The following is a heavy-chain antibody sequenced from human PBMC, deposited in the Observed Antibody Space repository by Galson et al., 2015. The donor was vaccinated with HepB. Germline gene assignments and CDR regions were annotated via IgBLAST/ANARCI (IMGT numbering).Heavy chain of an antibody. D-gene: IGHD5-18*01. J-gene: IGHJ6*02. Sequence: QSGAEVKKPGESLKISCKGSGYSFTSYWIGWVRQMPGKGLEWMGIIYPGDSDTRYSPSFQGQVTISADKPISTAYLQWSSLKASDTAMYYCARHAAMVYYYYGMDVWGQGTTVTVSS. V-gene: IGHV5-51*01. CDR3: ARHAAMVYYYYGMDV. CDR1: GYSFTSYW. CDR2: IYPGDSDT.